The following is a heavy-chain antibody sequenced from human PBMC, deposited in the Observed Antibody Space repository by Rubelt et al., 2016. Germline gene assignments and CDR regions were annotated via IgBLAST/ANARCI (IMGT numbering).Heavy chain of an antibody. CDR2: IYYSGST. V-gene: IGHV4-39*01. J-gene: IGHJ5*02. Sequence: QLQLQESGPGLVKPSETLSLTCTVSGGSISSSSYYWGWIRQPPGKGLEWIGRIYYSGSTYYNPSLRGRGTLSVETYKNQFSRKLGSVTAADTAVYYCARHHKLLWFGELLSWFDPWGQGTLVTVSS. CDR3: ARHHKLLWFGELLSWFDP. CDR1: GGSISSSSYY. D-gene: IGHD3-10*01.